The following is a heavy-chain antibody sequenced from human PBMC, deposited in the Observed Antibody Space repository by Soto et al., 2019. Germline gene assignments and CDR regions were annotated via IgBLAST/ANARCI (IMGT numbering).Heavy chain of an antibody. CDR2: IYHSGST. CDR3: ARALYCSGGSYSPLRGMDV. V-gene: IGHV4-38-2*01. D-gene: IGHD2-15*01. Sequence: SETLSLTCAVSGYSISSGYYWGWIRQPPGKGLEWIGTIYHSGSTYYNPSLKSRVTISVDTSKNQFSLKLNSVTAADTAVYYCARALYCSGGSYSPLRGMDVWGLGTTATVSS. J-gene: IGHJ6*02. CDR1: GYSISSGYY.